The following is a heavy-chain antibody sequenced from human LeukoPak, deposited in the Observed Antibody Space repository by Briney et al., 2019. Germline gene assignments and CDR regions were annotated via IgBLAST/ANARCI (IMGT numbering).Heavy chain of an antibody. CDR2: ISSSGSTI. D-gene: IGHD3-16*01. CDR3: ARDYDYGDNWVDY. V-gene: IGHV3-11*01. J-gene: IGHJ4*02. CDR1: GFTFSDYY. Sequence: GGSLRLSCAASGFTFSDYYMSWIRQAPGKGLEWVSYISSSGSTIYYADSVKGRFTISTDNAKNSLYLQMNSLRAEDTAVYYCARDYDYGDNWVDYWGQGTLVTLSS.